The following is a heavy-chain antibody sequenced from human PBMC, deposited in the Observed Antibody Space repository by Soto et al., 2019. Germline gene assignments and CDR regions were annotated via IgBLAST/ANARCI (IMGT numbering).Heavy chain of an antibody. CDR1: GFSLRDSA. CDR2: IYASGAV. V-gene: IGHV3-9*01. D-gene: IGHD3-10*01. CDR3: VKDILAGGADV. Sequence: EVQLVESGGGLVQPGRSLRLSCATSGFSLRDSAMHWVRQVAGGGLEWVAGIYASGAVGYLDSVRGRFTMSRDVAKNSLYLQMDSLRSEDTAVYYCVKDILAGGADVWGQGTTVTVSS. J-gene: IGHJ6*02.